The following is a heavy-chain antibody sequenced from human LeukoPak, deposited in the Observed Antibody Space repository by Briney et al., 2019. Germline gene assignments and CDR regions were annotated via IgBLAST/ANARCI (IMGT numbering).Heavy chain of an antibody. CDR3: ARDKEDILTGYQGYYYYGMDV. Sequence: SVKVSCKASGGTFSSYAISWVRQAPGQGLEWMGGIMPIFGTANYAQKFQGRVTITADESTSTAYMELSSLRSEDTAVYYCARDKEDILTGYQGYYYYGMDVWGKGTTVTVSS. CDR2: IMPIFGTA. CDR1: GGTFSSYA. V-gene: IGHV1-69*01. D-gene: IGHD3-9*01. J-gene: IGHJ6*04.